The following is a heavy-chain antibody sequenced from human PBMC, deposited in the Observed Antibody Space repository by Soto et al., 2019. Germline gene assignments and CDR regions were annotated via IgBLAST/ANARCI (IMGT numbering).Heavy chain of an antibody. D-gene: IGHD6-6*01. Sequence: QVQLVQSGAEVKKPGASVKVSCKASGYTFTTYEISWVRQAPGQGLEWMGWISAYNGNTNYAQRLQGRVTITTDTSTSTTYMELRSLKSDDTAVYSCARVGSSSSPIDFWGQGTLVTVSS. CDR2: ISAYNGNT. CDR1: GYTFTTYE. J-gene: IGHJ4*02. CDR3: ARVGSSSSPIDF. V-gene: IGHV1-18*01.